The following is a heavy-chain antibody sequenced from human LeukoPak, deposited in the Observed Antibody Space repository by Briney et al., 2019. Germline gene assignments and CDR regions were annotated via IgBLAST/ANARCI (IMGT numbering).Heavy chain of an antibody. CDR1: GFTFSSYG. J-gene: IGHJ4*02. V-gene: IGHV3-30*18. Sequence: GRSLRLSCAASGFTFSSYGMHWVRQAPGKGLEWVAVISYDGSNKYYAGSVKGRFTISRDNSKNTLYLQMNSLRAEDTAVYYCAKDGSSGWYLVGDFDYWGQGTLVTVSS. CDR3: AKDGSSGWYLVGDFDY. D-gene: IGHD6-19*01. CDR2: ISYDGSNK.